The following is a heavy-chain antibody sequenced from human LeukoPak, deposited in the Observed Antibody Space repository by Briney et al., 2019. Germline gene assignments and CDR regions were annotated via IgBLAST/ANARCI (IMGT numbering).Heavy chain of an antibody. Sequence: GASVKLSCKASGYTFTGYYMHWVRQAPGQGLEWMGWINPTSGDTNYVQKFQGRVIMTRDTSISTAYMELSRVTSDDTAVYYCARGDGDGPARRAFDIWGQGTMVTVSS. V-gene: IGHV1-2*02. J-gene: IGHJ3*02. CDR1: GYTFTGYY. CDR2: INPTSGDT. CDR3: ARGDGDGPARRAFDI. D-gene: IGHD7-27*01.